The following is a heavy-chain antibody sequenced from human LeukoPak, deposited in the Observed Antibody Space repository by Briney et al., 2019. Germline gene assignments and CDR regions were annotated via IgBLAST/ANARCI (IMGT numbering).Heavy chain of an antibody. D-gene: IGHD1-14*01. CDR3: VRKFATGD. J-gene: IGHJ4*02. CDR1: GFTFSSQS. V-gene: IGHV3-74*01. CDR2: VKSDGTAT. Sequence: GGSLRLSCAASGFTFSSQSMHWVRQAQGTGLVWVSSVKSDGTATNYADSVKGRFTISRDKSKNALYLQMNSLRFEDTAVYYCVRKFATGDWGQGTLVTVSS.